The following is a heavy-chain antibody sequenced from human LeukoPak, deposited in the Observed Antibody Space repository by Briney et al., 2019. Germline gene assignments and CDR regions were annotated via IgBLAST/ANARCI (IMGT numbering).Heavy chain of an antibody. V-gene: IGHV4-31*03. D-gene: IGHD3-10*01. J-gene: IGHJ5*02. Sequence: PSETLSLTCTVSGGSISSGGYYWTWIRQHPGKGLEWIGNIYYSGSTYYNSSLKSRLTMSVDTSKNQFSLTLSSVTAADTAVYFCTRDRSGSRWFDPWGQGTLDTVSS. CDR1: GGSISSGGYY. CDR3: TRDRSGSRWFDP. CDR2: IYYSGST.